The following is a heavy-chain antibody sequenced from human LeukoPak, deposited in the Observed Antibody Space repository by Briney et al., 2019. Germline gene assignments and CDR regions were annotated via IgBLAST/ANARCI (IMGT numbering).Heavy chain of an antibody. V-gene: IGHV1-8*01. CDR3: ARDRERGATYDY. CDR2: MNPNSGNT. Sequence: GASVKVSCKASGYTFTSYDINWVRQATGQGLEWMGWMNPNSGNTGYAQKFQGRVTMTRNTSISTAYMELSSLRSEDTAVYYCARDRERGATYDYWGQGTLVTVPS. D-gene: IGHD1-26*01. J-gene: IGHJ4*02. CDR1: GYTFTSYD.